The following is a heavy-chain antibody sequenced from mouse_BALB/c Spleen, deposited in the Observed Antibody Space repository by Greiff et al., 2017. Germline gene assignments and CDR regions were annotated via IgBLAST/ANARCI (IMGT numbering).Heavy chain of an antibody. CDR3: AGGYGNYFDY. CDR2: ISSGSSTI. V-gene: IGHV5-17*02. Sequence: EVNVVESGGGLVQPGGSRKLSCAASGFTFSSFGMHWVRQAPEKGLEWVAYISSGSSTIYYADTVKGRFTISRDNPKNTLFLQMTSLRSEDTAMYYCAGGYGNYFDYWGQGTTLTVSS. D-gene: IGHD2-1*01. CDR1: GFTFSSFG. J-gene: IGHJ2*01.